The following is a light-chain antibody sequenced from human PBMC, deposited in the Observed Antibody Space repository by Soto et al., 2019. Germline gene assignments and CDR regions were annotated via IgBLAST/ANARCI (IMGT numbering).Light chain of an antibody. J-gene: IGKJ4*01. CDR3: QQSNSYSLS. CDR1: QSINFR. Sequence: DIQMTQSPSTLSASVGDRVTITCRASQSINFRLAWYQQAPGRAPKLLIFHASSLESGVPSRFSGSGSGTEFTLTISSPQPDDFSTYYCQQSNSYSLSFGGGTKVEIK. V-gene: IGKV1-5*01. CDR2: HAS.